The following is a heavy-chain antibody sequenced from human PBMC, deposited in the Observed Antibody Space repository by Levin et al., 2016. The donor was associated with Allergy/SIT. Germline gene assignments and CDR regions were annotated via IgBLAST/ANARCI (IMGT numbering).Heavy chain of an antibody. Sequence: WIRQPPGKGLEWVAVVAYDGLNKHYADSVRGRFTISRDNPKNTLYLQMDSLETEDTAVYYCARDGRHYFDRGTYYYGYYFNYWGQGTLVTVSS. D-gene: IGHD3-22*01. CDR2: VAYDGLNK. J-gene: IGHJ4*02. CDR3: ARDGRHYFDRGTYYYGYYFNY. V-gene: IGHV3-30-3*01.